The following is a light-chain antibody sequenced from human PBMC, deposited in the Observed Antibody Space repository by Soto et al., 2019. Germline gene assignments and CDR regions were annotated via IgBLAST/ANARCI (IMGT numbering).Light chain of an antibody. J-gene: IGKJ1*01. CDR3: QEYSSFWT. CDR1: QSISSW. CDR2: DAS. V-gene: IGKV1-5*01. Sequence: DIQMTQSPSTLSASVGDRVTITCRASQSISSWLAWYQQKPGKAPKVLIYDASSLESGVQSRFSGSGSGTEFTLTISCLQPDDFATYYCQEYSSFWTFGQGTKVEIK.